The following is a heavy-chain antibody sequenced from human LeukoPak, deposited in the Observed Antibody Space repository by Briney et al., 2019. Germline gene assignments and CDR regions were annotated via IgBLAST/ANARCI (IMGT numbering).Heavy chain of an antibody. CDR1: GYRFADYW. D-gene: IGHD5-24*01. J-gene: IGHJ5*01. CDR2: IYPGNSDT. Sequence: GESLKISCKVSGYRFADYWIGWVRQMPGQGLEGMGIIYPGNSDTRYSSSFQGQLTISVEKSISTAFLQWSSLQASDTAMYDCARVNGDSRHPFQFESWGHGTLVTVSS. V-gene: IGHV5-51*01. CDR3: ARVNGDSRHPFQFES.